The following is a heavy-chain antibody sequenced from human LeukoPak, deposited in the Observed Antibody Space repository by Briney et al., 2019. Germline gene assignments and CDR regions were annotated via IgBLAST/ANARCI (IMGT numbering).Heavy chain of an antibody. V-gene: IGHV1-2*02. CDR1: GYTFTCYY. CDR3: ATVDCYGSGSYYSTPLQP. D-gene: IGHD3-10*01. J-gene: IGHJ5*02. Sequence: ASVTVSFKASGYTFTCYYMHWVRQAPGQGLEWMGWINPNSGGTNYAQKFQGRVTMTRDTSISTAYMELNRLRSDDTAVYYSATVDCYGSGSYYSTPLQPWGQGTLVTVSS. CDR2: INPNSGGT.